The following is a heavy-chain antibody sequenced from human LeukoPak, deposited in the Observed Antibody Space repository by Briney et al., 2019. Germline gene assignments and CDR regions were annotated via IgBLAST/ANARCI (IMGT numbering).Heavy chain of an antibody. D-gene: IGHD4-23*01. CDR2: INHSGST. V-gene: IGHV4-34*01. CDR3: ARAVTTVDDAFDI. Sequence: PSETLSLTCAVYGGSFSGYYWSWIRQPPGKGLEWIGEINHSGSTNYNPSLKSRVAIFVVTSKNQFSLDLNSVTAADTAVYYCARAVTTVDDAFDIWGQGTMVTVSS. CDR1: GGSFSGYY. J-gene: IGHJ3*02.